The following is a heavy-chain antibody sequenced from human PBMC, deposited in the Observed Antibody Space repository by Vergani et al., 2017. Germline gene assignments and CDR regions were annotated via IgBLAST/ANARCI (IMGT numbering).Heavy chain of an antibody. Sequence: QVQLVQSGAEVKKPGSSVKVFCKASGGTFSSYAISWVRQAPGQGLEWMGGIIPIFGTANYAQKFQGRVTITADESTSTAYMELSSLRSEDTAVYYCARDGRYSGSYHLGAFDIWGQGTMVTVSS. J-gene: IGHJ3*02. D-gene: IGHD1-26*01. CDR2: IIPIFGTA. CDR3: ARDGRYSGSYHLGAFDI. V-gene: IGHV1-69*12. CDR1: GGTFSSYA.